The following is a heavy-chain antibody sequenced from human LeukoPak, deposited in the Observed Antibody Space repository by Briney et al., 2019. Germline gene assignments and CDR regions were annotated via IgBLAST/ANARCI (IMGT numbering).Heavy chain of an antibody. Sequence: ASVKVSCKASGYTFTSYDMNWVRQATGQGLEWMGWMNTNSGNTGYAQKFQGRVTITRNSSISTAYMELSSLRSEDTAVYYCARGAAGWNYHYYYYMDVWGKGTTVTVSS. D-gene: IGHD1-7*01. CDR1: GYTFTSYD. J-gene: IGHJ6*03. CDR2: MNTNSGNT. CDR3: ARGAAGWNYHYYYYMDV. V-gene: IGHV1-8*03.